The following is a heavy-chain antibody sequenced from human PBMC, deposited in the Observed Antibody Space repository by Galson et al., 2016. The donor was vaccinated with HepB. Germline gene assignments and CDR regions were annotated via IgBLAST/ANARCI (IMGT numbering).Heavy chain of an antibody. CDR1: GFTFRNYA. Sequence: SLRLSCAASGFTFRNYAMSWVRQAPGEGLEWVASISGSGGDTYIADSVEGRFTISRDNSKNTVDLQMHSLKVEDTAVYFCAKGSGRAGYNCVPIESWGQGTLVPVSS. D-gene: IGHD1-20*01. CDR3: AKGSGRAGYNCVPIES. V-gene: IGHV3-23*01. J-gene: IGHJ4*02. CDR2: ISGSGGDT.